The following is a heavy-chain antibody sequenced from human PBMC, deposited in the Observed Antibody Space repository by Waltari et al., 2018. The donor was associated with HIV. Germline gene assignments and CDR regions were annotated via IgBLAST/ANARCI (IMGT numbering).Heavy chain of an antibody. CDR3: ARFHYYGSGSYYYYFDY. D-gene: IGHD3-10*01. J-gene: IGHJ4*02. CDR1: GGSISSSSYY. V-gene: IGHV4-39*01. CDR2: IYYSGST. Sequence: QLQLQESGPGLVKPSETLSLTCTVSGGSISSSSYYWGWIRQPPGKGLEWIGNIYYSGSTYYNPSLQSRVTISVDTSKNQFSLKLSSVTAADTAVYYCARFHYYGSGSYYYYFDYWGQGTLVTVSS.